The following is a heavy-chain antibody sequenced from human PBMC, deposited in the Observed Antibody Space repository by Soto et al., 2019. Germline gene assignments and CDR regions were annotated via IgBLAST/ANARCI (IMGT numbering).Heavy chain of an antibody. D-gene: IGHD1-1*01. CDR1: GFTVSSNY. Sequence: GGSLRLSCAASGFTVSSNYMSWVRQAPGKGLEWVSVIYSGGSTYYADSVKGRFTISRGNSKNTLYLQMNSLRTEDTAVYYCARGVKTWNVAFDIWGQGTMVTVSS. V-gene: IGHV3-66*01. CDR3: ARGVKTWNVAFDI. CDR2: IYSGGST. J-gene: IGHJ3*02.